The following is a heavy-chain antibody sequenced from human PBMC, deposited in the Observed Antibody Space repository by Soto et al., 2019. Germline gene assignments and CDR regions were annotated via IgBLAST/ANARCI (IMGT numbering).Heavy chain of an antibody. Sequence: SVKVSCKASGGTFSSYAISWVRQAPRQGLEWMGGIIPIFGTANYAQKFQGRVTITADESTSTAYMELSSLRSEDTAVYYCARDGVPNYDFWSGYIAWFDPWGQGTLVTVSS. D-gene: IGHD3-3*01. CDR2: IIPIFGTA. CDR3: ARDGVPNYDFWSGYIAWFDP. J-gene: IGHJ5*02. CDR1: GGTFSSYA. V-gene: IGHV1-69*13.